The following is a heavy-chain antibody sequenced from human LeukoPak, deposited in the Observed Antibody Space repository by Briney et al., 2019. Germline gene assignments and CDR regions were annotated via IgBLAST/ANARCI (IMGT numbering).Heavy chain of an antibody. CDR2: ISSSSSYI. Sequence: GGSLRLSCAASGFTFSSYSMNWVRQAPGKGLEWVSSISSSSSYIYYADSVKGRFTISRDNAKNSLYLQMSSLRAEDTAVYYCARDDGDYSALYYGMDVWGQGTTVTVSS. J-gene: IGHJ6*02. V-gene: IGHV3-21*01. D-gene: IGHD4-17*01. CDR3: ARDDGDYSALYYGMDV. CDR1: GFTFSSYS.